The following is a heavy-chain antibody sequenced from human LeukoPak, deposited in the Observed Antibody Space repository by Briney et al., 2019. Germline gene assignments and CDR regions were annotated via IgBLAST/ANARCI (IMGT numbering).Heavy chain of an antibody. D-gene: IGHD3-22*01. CDR1: GFTFSSYE. CDR2: ISSSGSTI. CDR3: ATDQDHGYFRQ. J-gene: IGHJ1*01. V-gene: IGHV3-48*03. Sequence: GGSLRLSCAASGFTFSSYEMNWVRQAPGKGLEWVSYISSSGSTIYYADSVKGRFTISRDNAKNTLYLDMNSLRAEDTAVFYCATDQDHGYFRQWGQGTLVIVSS.